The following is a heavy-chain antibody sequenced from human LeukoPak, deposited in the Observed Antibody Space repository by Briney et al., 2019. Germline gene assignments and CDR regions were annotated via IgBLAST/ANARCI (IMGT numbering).Heavy chain of an antibody. CDR2: SALTMVT. V-gene: IGHV1-18*01. D-gene: IGHD6-6*01. Sequence: ASVKVSARLLVTPLPAMVSAGCDRPLDKGLSGWDGSALTMVTQTMHRSSRGRVTMTTDTSTSTAYMELRSLRSDDTAVYYCARDLQLDWFDPWGQGTLVTVSS. CDR3: ARDLQLDWFDP. CDR1: VTPLPAMV. J-gene: IGHJ5*02.